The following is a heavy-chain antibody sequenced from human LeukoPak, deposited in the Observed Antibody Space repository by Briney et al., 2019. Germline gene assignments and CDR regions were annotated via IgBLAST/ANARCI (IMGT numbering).Heavy chain of an antibody. Sequence: GGSLRLSCAASGFTFTSHWMSWVRQAPGKGLEWVANIKQDGSEKYYVDSVKGRFTISRDNAKNSLCLQMNSLRAEDTAVYYCAREEYGDHLWWGQGTLVTVSS. CDR1: GFTFTSHW. V-gene: IGHV3-7*01. CDR2: IKQDGSEK. D-gene: IGHD4-17*01. CDR3: AREEYGDHLW. J-gene: IGHJ4*02.